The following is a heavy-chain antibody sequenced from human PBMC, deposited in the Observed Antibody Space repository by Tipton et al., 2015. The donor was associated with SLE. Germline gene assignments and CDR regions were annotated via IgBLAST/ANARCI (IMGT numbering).Heavy chain of an antibody. CDR2: IWLDGTNI. V-gene: IGHV3-33*08. J-gene: IGHJ1*01. CDR3: ARGPWTEYFEL. Sequence: SLRLSCAASGFALSSSAMHWVRQAPGKGLEWVAVIWLDGTNIKYADSVRGRFAISRDDSKNTLFLQMRSVRPEDTAVYYCARGPWTEYFELWGQGIVVTVSS. CDR1: GFALSSSA. D-gene: IGHD5-12*01.